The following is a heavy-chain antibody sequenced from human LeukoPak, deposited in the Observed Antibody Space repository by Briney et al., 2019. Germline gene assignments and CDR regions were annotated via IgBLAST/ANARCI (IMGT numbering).Heavy chain of an antibody. V-gene: IGHV1-8*03. Sequence: ASVKVSCKASGYTFTNYDINWVRQATGQGLEWMGWMNPNSGNTVYAQKFQGRVTITRNTSICTAYMEMSSLRSEDTAVYYCARGPNSYSYYYYMDVWGKGTTVTVSS. D-gene: IGHD1-1*01. CDR3: ARGPNSYSYYYYMDV. CDR1: GYTFTNYD. CDR2: MNPNSGNT. J-gene: IGHJ6*03.